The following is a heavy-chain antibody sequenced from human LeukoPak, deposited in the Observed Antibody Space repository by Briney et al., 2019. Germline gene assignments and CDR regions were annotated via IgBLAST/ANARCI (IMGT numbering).Heavy chain of an antibody. CDR1: GFTLTSCA. D-gene: IGHD3/OR15-3a*01. CDR3: ARDFGRPIWTGYWDS. Sequence: PGRSLRLSCVASGFTLTSCAIHWVRQVPGKGLEGVAVISYDESNKYYADSVKGRFTISRDKSKNTVYLQMNSLRVEDTALYYGARDFGRPIWTGYWDSWGQGIWVTVSS. J-gene: IGHJ4*02. V-gene: IGHV3-30*04. CDR2: ISYDESNK.